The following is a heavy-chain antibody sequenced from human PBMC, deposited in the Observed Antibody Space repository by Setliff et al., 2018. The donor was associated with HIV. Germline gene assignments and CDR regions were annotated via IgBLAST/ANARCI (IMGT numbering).Heavy chain of an antibody. D-gene: IGHD3-16*01. Sequence: SETLSLTCTVSGASIDRFFWSWIRQPPGKGLEWVGNVYFSGDATYNPSLRSRVSISIQTSRSQFSLTLRSVTAADTATYYCARDLASSYFDFWGQGALVTVSS. V-gene: IGHV4-59*01. CDR1: GASIDRFF. CDR2: VYFSGDA. J-gene: IGHJ4*02. CDR3: ARDLASSYFDF.